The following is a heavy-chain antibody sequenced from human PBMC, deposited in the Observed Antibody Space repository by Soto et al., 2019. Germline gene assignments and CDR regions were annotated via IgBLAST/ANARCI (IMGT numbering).Heavy chain of an antibody. CDR1: GFTFSSYA. D-gene: IGHD6-6*01. CDR3: ARVAARRLPPDY. Sequence: GGSLRISCAASGFTFSSYAMHWVRQAPGKGLEYVSAISSNGGSTYYANSVKGRFTISRDNSKNTLYLQMGSLRAEDMAVYYCARVAARRLPPDYWGQGTLVTVSS. V-gene: IGHV3-64*01. J-gene: IGHJ4*02. CDR2: ISSNGGST.